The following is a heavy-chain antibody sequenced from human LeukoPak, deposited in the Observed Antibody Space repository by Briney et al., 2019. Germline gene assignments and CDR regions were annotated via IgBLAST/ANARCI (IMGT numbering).Heavy chain of an antibody. CDR1: GGSFSGYY. CDR2: INHSGST. Sequence: SETLSLTCAVYGGSFSGYYWSWIRQPPGKGLEWIGEINHSGSTNYNPSLKSRVTISVDTSKNQFSLKLSPVTAADTAVYYCATLRGGEWLPSGYWGQGTLDTVSS. V-gene: IGHV4-34*01. D-gene: IGHD6-19*01. CDR3: ATLRGGEWLPSGY. J-gene: IGHJ4*02.